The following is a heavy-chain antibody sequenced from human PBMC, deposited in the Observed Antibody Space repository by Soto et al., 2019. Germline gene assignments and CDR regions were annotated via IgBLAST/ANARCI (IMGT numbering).Heavy chain of an antibody. D-gene: IGHD6-13*01. V-gene: IGHV3-33*01. CDR1: GFTFSSYG. Sequence: QVQLVESGGGVVQPGRSLRLSCAASGFTFSSYGMHWVRQAPGKGLEWVAVIWYDGSNKYYADSVKGRFTISRDNSKNTLYLQMNSLRAEDTAVYYCARVESGSSAKGGWFDPWGQGTLVTVSS. CDR3: ARVESGSSAKGGWFDP. CDR2: IWYDGSNK. J-gene: IGHJ5*02.